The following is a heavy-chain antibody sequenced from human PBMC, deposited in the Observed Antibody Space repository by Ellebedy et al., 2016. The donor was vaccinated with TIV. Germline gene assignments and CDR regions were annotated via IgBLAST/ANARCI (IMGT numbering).Heavy chain of an antibody. Sequence: GESLKISXAASGFTFSSYAMSWVRQAPGKGLEWVANIKQDGSEKYYVDSVKGRFTISRDNAKNSLYLQMNSLRAEDTAVYYCASYYFDYWGQGTLVTVSS. CDR1: GFTFSSYA. CDR2: IKQDGSEK. V-gene: IGHV3-7*01. J-gene: IGHJ4*02. CDR3: ASYYFDY.